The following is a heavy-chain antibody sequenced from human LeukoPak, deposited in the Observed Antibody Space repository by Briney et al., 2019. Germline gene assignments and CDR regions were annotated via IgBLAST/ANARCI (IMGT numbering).Heavy chain of an antibody. Sequence: ASVKVSCKASGYIFTDYYMHWVRQAPGQELEWMGWINPNSGGTNYAQKFQGRVTMTRDTSISTAYMELSRLRSDDTAVYYCARGAQLVYGYYYYYMDVWGKGTTVTVSS. J-gene: IGHJ6*03. CDR1: GYIFTDYY. CDR2: INPNSGGT. CDR3: ARGAQLVYGYYYYYMDV. D-gene: IGHD6-13*01. V-gene: IGHV1-2*02.